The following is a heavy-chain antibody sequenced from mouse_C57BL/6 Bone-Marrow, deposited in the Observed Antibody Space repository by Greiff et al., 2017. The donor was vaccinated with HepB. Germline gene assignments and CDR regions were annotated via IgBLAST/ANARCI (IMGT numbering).Heavy chain of an antibody. Sequence: QVQLQQSGPGLVAPSQSLSITCTVSGFSLTSYGVHWVRQPPGKGLEWLVVIWSDGSTTYNSALKSRLSISKDNSKSQVFLKMNSLQTDDTAMYYCAKTYDYVYAMDYWGQGTSVTVSS. CDR3: AKTYDYVYAMDY. CDR2: IWSDGST. CDR1: GFSLTSYG. J-gene: IGHJ4*01. V-gene: IGHV2-6*03. D-gene: IGHD2-4*01.